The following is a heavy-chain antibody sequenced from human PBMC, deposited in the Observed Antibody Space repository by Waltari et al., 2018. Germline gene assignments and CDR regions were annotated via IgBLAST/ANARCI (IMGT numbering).Heavy chain of an antibody. V-gene: IGHV4-34*04. CDR3: ARGWLQVAPPYYYYMDV. CDR2: INHNASP. D-gene: IGHD6-19*01. J-gene: IGHJ6*03. Sequence: QVQLLQWGAGLLKPSETLSLTCAVYGGSFSGYYWSWLRQPPGKGVEGLGEINHNASPDHNPSLKSRATISIEPSKNQFSLKLDSVTAADTGVYYCARGWLQVAPPYYYYMDVWDRGTAVTVSS. CDR1: GGSFSGYY.